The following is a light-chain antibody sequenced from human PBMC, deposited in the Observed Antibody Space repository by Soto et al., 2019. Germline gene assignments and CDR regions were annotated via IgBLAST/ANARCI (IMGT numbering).Light chain of an antibody. CDR3: QVCERFSDHNFV. J-gene: IGLJ1*01. V-gene: IGLV3-21*02. CDR1: NIGTKS. Sequence: SYELTQPPSVSVSPGQTASITCGGDNIGTKSVHWYQQRPGQAPVLVVCDDKKRPSGIPERFSGSNSGNTATLTISRVETGDEADYHCQVCERFSDHNFVFGDGTKVTVL. CDR2: DDK.